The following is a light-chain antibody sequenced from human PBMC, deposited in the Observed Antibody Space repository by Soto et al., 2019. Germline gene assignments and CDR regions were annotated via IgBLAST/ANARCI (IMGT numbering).Light chain of an antibody. V-gene: IGKV3-15*01. CDR1: QSVSSSY. CDR2: GAS. Sequence: EIVWAHSLCTLSFSPGERASLSCGACQSVSSSYLAWYQQKPGQAPRLLIYGASTRATGIPARFSGSGSGTEFLPTITSLQSDDFAVYSCQQYNNWPRWTFGQGTQVEIK. J-gene: IGKJ1*01. CDR3: QQYNNWPRWT.